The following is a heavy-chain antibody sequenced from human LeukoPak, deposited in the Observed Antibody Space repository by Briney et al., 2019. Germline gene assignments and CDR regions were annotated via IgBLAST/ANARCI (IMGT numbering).Heavy chain of an antibody. CDR2: MNPNSGDT. CDR1: GYTFTSYD. V-gene: IGHV1-8*01. CDR3: ARVDSSSWYWALDY. D-gene: IGHD6-13*01. J-gene: IGHJ4*02. Sequence: ASVKVSCKASGYTFTSYDINWVRQATGQGLEWMGWMNPNSGDTGYAQEFQGRVTMTRNTSISTAYMELSSLRSEDTAVYYCARVDSSSWYWALDYWGQGSLVTVS.